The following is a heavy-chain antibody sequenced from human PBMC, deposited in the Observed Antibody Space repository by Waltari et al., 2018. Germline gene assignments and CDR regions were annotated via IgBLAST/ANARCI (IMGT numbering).Heavy chain of an antibody. V-gene: IGHV1-2*02. J-gene: IGHJ4*02. D-gene: IGHD2-2*01. CDR1: GYTFTGYY. CDR3: ARTLTTVVVPAATTLDFDY. CDR2: INPNSGGT. Sequence: QVQLVQSGAEVKKPGASVKVSCKASGYTFTGYYMHWVRQAPGQGLEWMGWINPNSGGTNYAQKFQGRVTMTRDTSISTAYMELSRLRSDDTAVYYCARTLTTVVVPAATTLDFDYWGQGTLVTVSS.